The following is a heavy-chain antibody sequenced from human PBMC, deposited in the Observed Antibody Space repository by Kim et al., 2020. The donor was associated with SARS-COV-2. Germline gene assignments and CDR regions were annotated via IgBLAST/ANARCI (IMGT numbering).Heavy chain of an antibody. CDR3: ARDFRGLTGRYCTNGVCYPGYYYGMDV. Sequence: GGSLRLSCAASGFTFSSYGMHWVRQAPGKGLEWVAVIWYDGSNKYYADSVKGRFTISRDNSKNTLYLQMNSLRAEDTAVYYCARDFRGLTGRYCTNGVCYPGYYYGMDVWGQGTTVTVSS. V-gene: IGHV3-33*01. CDR1: GFTFSSYG. J-gene: IGHJ6*02. D-gene: IGHD2-8*01. CDR2: IWYDGSNK.